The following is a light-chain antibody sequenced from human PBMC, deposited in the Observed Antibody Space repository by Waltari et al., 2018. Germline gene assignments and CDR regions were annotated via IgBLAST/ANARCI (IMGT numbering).Light chain of an antibody. CDR2: GAS. CDR3: QQYNNWPQT. V-gene: IGKV3-15*01. J-gene: IGKJ1*01. CDR1: QSVSSN. Sequence: EIVMTQSPATLSVSPGERAPLSCRASQSVSSNLAWYQQKPGQAPRLLIYGASTRATGIPGRFSGSGSGTEFTLTISSLQSEDFAVYYCQQYNNWPQTFGQGTKVEIK.